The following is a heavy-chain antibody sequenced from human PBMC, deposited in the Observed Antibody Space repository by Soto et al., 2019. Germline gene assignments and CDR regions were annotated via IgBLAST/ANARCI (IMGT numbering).Heavy chain of an antibody. CDR1: GFTFDDFN. CDR3: VKETYYYHGNRFYPLGS. D-gene: IGHD1-26*01. CDR2: MSPDGTST. V-gene: IGHV3-43*01. J-gene: IGHJ4*02. Sequence: VVSLRLSCAASGFTFDDFNMHWVRQAPGKGLEWVSLMSPDGTSTNYTESVNGQLTSARDNIKNSLYLQINNLRTGETALYYCVKETYYYHGNRFYPLGSRGQGTLVNVSS.